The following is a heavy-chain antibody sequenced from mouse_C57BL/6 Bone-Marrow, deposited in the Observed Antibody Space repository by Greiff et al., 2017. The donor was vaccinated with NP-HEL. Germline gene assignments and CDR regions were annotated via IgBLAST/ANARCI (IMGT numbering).Heavy chain of an antibody. CDR2: INPSSGYT. D-gene: IGHD2-5*01. Sequence: QVHVKQSGAELARPGASVKMSCKASGYTFTSYTMHWVKQRPGQGLEWIGYINPSSGYTKYNQKFKDKATLTADKSSSTAYMQLSSLTSEDSAVYYCARTPYSNYPAWFAYWGQGTLVTVSA. CDR1: GYTFTSYT. V-gene: IGHV1-4*01. J-gene: IGHJ3*01. CDR3: ARTPYSNYPAWFAY.